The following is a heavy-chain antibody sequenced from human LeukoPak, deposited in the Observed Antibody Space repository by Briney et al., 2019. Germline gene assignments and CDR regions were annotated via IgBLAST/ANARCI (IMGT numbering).Heavy chain of an antibody. Sequence: ASVKVSCKASGYTFTSYDINWVRQATGQGLEWMGWMNPNSGNTGYAQKFQGRVTMTRNTSISTAYMELSSLRSEDTALYYFARGVGLLWFGETPNYYYGMDAGGQGPTATFS. J-gene: IGHJ6*02. CDR1: GYTFTSYD. CDR2: MNPNSGNT. V-gene: IGHV1-8*01. CDR3: ARGVGLLWFGETPNYYYGMDA. D-gene: IGHD3-10*01.